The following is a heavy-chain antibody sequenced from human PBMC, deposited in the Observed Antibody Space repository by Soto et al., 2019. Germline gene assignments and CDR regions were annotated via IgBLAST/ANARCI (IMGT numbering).Heavy chain of an antibody. J-gene: IGHJ6*02. Sequence: SVKVSCKASGFTFTSSAVQWVRQARGQRLEWIGWIVVGSGNTNYAQKFQERVTITRDMSTSTAYMELSSLRSEDTAVYYCAADREGDAAMGYYYYGMDVWGQGTTVTVSS. V-gene: IGHV1-58*01. CDR3: AADREGDAAMGYYYYGMDV. D-gene: IGHD5-18*01. CDR1: GFTFTSSA. CDR2: IVVGSGNT.